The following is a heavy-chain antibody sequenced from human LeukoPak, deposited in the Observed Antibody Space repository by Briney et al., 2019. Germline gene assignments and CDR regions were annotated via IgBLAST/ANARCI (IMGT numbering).Heavy chain of an antibody. CDR3: ARGTWSPDQLEPWFDP. D-gene: IGHD1-1*01. V-gene: IGHV1-2*02. J-gene: IGHJ5*02. CDR1: GYTFTGYY. Sequence: VASVKVSCKASGYTFTGYYMHWVRQAPGQGLEWMGWINPNSGGTNYAQKFQGRVTMTRDTSISTAYMELSRLRSDDTAVYYCARGTWSPDQLEPWFDPWGQGTLVTVSS. CDR2: INPNSGGT.